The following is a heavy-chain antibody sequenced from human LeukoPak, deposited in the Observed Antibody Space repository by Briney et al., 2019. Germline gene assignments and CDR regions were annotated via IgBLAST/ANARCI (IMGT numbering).Heavy chain of an antibody. J-gene: IGHJ4*02. CDR3: ARDRRYGYYFDY. CDR1: GFTFSSYA. V-gene: IGHV3-30*04. CDR2: TSYDGSNK. Sequence: GGSLRLSCAASGFTFSSYAMSWVRQAPGKGLEWVAVTSYDGSNKYYADSVKGRFTISRDNAKNSLYLQMNSLRAEDTAVYYCARDRRYGYYFDYWGQGILVTVSS. D-gene: IGHD5-18*01.